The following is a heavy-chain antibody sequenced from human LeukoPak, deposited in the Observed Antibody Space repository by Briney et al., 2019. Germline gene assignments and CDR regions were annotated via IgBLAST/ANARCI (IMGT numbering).Heavy chain of an antibody. V-gene: IGHV4-38-2*02. CDR2: IYHSGST. Sequence: SETLSLTCTVSGYSISSGYYWGWIRQPPGKGLEWIGSIYHSGSTYYNPSLKSRVTISVDTSKNQFSLKLSSVTAADTAVYYCAKHHNYDIGAFDSWGQGTQVTVSS. D-gene: IGHD3-16*01. CDR3: AKHHNYDIGAFDS. J-gene: IGHJ4*02. CDR1: GYSISSGYY.